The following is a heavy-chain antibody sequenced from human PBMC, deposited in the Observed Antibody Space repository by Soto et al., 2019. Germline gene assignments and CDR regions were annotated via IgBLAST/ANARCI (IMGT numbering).Heavy chain of an antibody. V-gene: IGHV4-59*01. CDR2: IYYSGST. J-gene: IGHJ4*02. CDR1: GGSISSYY. CDR3: ARSDGRY. Sequence: QVQLQESGPGLVKPSETLSLTCTVSGGSISSYYWSWIRQPPGKGLEWIGYIYYSGSTTYNPSLQSRVTISVDTSKNQCSLKLSSVTAADTAVYYCARSDGRYWGQGTLVTVSS.